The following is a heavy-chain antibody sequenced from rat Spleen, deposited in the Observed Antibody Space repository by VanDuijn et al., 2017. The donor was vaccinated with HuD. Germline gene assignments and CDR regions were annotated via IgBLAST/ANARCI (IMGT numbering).Heavy chain of an antibody. Sequence: EVQLVESGGGLVQPGRSLKLSCVASGFTFSDYGMNWIRQAPGKGLEWVAYISSNSGTIYYADTVRGRFTISRDNAKNTLYLEMNSLRSEDTAMYYCAVRFDYWGQGVMVTVSS. CDR1: GFTFSDYG. CDR2: ISSNSGTI. J-gene: IGHJ2*01. V-gene: IGHV5-34*01. CDR3: AVRFDY.